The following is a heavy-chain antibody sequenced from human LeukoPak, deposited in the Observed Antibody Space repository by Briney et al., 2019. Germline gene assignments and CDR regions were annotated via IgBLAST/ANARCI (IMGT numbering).Heavy chain of an antibody. J-gene: IGHJ4*02. CDR2: ISSSSSYI. D-gene: IGHD3-22*01. Sequence: PGGSLRLSCAASGFXFSSYSMNWVRRAPGKGLEWVSSISSSSSYIYYADSVKGRFTISRDNAKNSLYLQMNSLRAEDTAVYYCARDSNYYDSSGYYSYFDYWGQGTLVTVSS. CDR1: GFXFSSYS. V-gene: IGHV3-21*01. CDR3: ARDSNYYDSSGYYSYFDY.